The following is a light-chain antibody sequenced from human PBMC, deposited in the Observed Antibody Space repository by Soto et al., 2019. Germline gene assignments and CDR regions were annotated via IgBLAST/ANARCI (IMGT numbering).Light chain of an antibody. J-gene: IGKJ1*01. Sequence: DIQMTQSPSTLSASVGDRVTITCRASQSISSWLAWYQQKPGKAPKILIYDASSLKSGVPSRFSGSGSGTEFTLTISSLQPDDFATYYCHQYDTYWTFGQGTKVDIK. CDR2: DAS. CDR3: HQYDTYWT. V-gene: IGKV1-5*01. CDR1: QSISSW.